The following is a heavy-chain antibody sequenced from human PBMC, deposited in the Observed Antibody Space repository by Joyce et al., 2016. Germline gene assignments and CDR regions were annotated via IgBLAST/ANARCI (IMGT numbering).Heavy chain of an antibody. J-gene: IGHJ4*02. V-gene: IGHV2-5*02. CDR2: IYWDDDK. CDR1: GFSLSTTEVG. Sequence: QITLKESGPTLVSPTQTLTLTCTFSGFSLSTTEVGVGWIRQPPGKALEWLALIYWDDDKRYSQSLKSRLTSTKDTSKNQVVLTMTNMGPADTASYHCIHSGVASAAHLYFDLWGQGTLVTVSS. CDR3: IHSGVASAAHLYFDL. D-gene: IGHD2-15*01.